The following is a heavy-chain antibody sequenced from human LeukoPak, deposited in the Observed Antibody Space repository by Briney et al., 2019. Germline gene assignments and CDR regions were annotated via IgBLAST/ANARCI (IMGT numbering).Heavy chain of an antibody. CDR3: ARNRGSEVDY. D-gene: IGHD2-15*01. J-gene: IGHJ4*02. Sequence: GGSLRLSCAASGFSFSSYEMNWVRQAPGKGPERISYINSIGTTIYYADSVKGRFTVSRDNAKSSLYLQTSSLRVEDTAVYYCARNRGSEVDYWGQGTLVTVSS. CDR2: INSIGTTI. V-gene: IGHV3-48*03. CDR1: GFSFSSYE.